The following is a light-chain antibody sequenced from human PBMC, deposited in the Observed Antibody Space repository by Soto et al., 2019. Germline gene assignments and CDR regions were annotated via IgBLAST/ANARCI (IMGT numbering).Light chain of an antibody. J-gene: IGKJ2*01. V-gene: IGKV3D-15*03. Sequence: EIVMTQSPATLSVSPGEGATLSCRASQSGTNNLAWYQQKPGQAPRLLIYRASIRPTGTPTRFSGSGSGTEFTLTVSILQSEDFAIYYCQQYNSWPPRYTFGQGTKLDIK. CDR2: RAS. CDR3: QQYNSWPPRYT. CDR1: QSGTNN.